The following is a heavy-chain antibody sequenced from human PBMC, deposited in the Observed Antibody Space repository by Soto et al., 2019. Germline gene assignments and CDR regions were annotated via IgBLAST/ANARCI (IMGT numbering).Heavy chain of an antibody. CDR2: ISYDGSNK. CDR3: ARELGYCSSTSCLTPHYYYGMDV. D-gene: IGHD2-2*01. J-gene: IGHJ6*02. CDR1: GFTFSSYA. V-gene: IGHV3-30-3*01. Sequence: GGSLRLSCAASGFTFSSYAMHWVRQAPGKGLEWVAVISYDGSNKYYADSVKGEFTISRYNSKNTLYLQMNSLRAEDTAVYYCARELGYCSSTSCLTPHYYYGMDVWGQGTTVTVSS.